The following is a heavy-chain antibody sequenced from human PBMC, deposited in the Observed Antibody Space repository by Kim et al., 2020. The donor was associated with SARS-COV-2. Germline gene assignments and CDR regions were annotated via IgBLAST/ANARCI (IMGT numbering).Heavy chain of an antibody. CDR1: GFIFSSYA. CDR3: AKDSAYFGSGTLVGIIQH. D-gene: IGHD3-10*01. V-gene: IGHV3-23*01. Sequence: GGSLRLSCAASGFIFSSYAMSWVRQAPGKGLEWVSGSSGSGGVTYYADSVKGRFTISRDNSKNTLYLQMNSLRAEDTAVYYCAKDSAYFGSGTLVGIIQHWGQGTLVTVSS. J-gene: IGHJ1*01. CDR2: SSGSGGVT.